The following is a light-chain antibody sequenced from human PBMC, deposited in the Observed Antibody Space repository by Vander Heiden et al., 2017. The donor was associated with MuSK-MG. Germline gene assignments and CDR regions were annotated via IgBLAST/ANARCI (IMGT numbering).Light chain of an antibody. J-gene: IGKJ1*01. CDR1: QSVSSN. CDR2: GAS. Sequence: IVMTQSPPTLSVSPGERATLPCRASQSVSSNLAWYQQKPGQTPRLLIYGASTRATGIPARFSGSGSGTEFTLTISSLQSEDFAVYYCQQYNNWPAGRWTFGQGTKVEIK. CDR3: QQYNNWPAGRWT. V-gene: IGKV3-15*01.